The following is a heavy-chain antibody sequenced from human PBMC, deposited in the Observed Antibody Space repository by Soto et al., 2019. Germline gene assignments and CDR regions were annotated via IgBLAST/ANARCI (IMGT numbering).Heavy chain of an antibody. V-gene: IGHV3-74*01. CDR1: GFTFSSYW. CDR2: FNSDGSDT. D-gene: IGHD4-17*01. J-gene: IGHJ4*02. CDR3: AREEDDYGAGAPLAY. Sequence: EVQLVESGGGSVQPGGSLRLSCAASGFTFSSYWMHWVRQAPGKGLVWVSRFNSDGSDTTYADSVKGRFTISRDNAKNTLYLQMNSLRAEDTAVYDCAREEDDYGAGAPLAYWGQGTLVTVSS.